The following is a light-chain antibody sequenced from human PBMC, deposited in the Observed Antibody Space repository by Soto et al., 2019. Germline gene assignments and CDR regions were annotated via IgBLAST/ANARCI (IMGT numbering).Light chain of an antibody. CDR2: SNN. CDR3: ASWDDRLGAVM. J-gene: IGLJ3*02. Sequence: QSVLTQPASASGTPGQRVFISCSGSSSNIGGTNYAYWYQQLPGAAPKLLMHSNNLRPSGVPERISGSKSGTSASLAISGLRSEDEAVYYCASWDDRLGAVMFGGGTKVTVL. CDR1: SSNIGGTNY. V-gene: IGLV1-47*02.